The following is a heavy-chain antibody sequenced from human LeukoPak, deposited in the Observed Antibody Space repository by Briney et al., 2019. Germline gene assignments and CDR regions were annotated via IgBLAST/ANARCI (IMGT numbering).Heavy chain of an antibody. CDR3: ARSEAHLVRGVIMVNWFDP. CDR2: ISYSGNA. J-gene: IGHJ5*02. D-gene: IGHD3-10*01. Sequence: SETLSLTCTVSGGSISRHFWSWIRQHPGKGLEWIGYISYSGNADYNPSLKSRVTISVDTSKDQFSLKLSSVTAADTAVYHCARSEAHLVRGVIMVNWFDPWGQGTLVTVSS. V-gene: IGHV4-59*11. CDR1: GGSISRHF.